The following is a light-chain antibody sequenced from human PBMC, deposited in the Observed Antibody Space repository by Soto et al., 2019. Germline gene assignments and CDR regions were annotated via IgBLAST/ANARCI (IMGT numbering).Light chain of an antibody. Sequence: QLVLTQSPSASASLGASVKLTCTLSSGHSSYAIAWHQQQPEKGPRYLMKLNSDGSHSKGDGIPDRFSGSSSGAERYLTISSLQSEDEADYYCQTCSTGTWVFGGGTKLTVL. CDR1: SGHSSYA. CDR3: QTCSTGTWV. V-gene: IGLV4-69*01. CDR2: LNSDGSH. J-gene: IGLJ3*02.